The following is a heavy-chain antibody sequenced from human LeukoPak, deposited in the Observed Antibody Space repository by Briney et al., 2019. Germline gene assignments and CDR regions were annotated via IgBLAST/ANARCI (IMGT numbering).Heavy chain of an antibody. V-gene: IGHV4-39*01. D-gene: IGHD5-12*01. CDR1: GGSISSSSYY. J-gene: IGHJ5*02. CDR2: IYYSGST. Sequence: SETLSLTCTVSGGSISSSSYYRGWIRQPPGKGLEWIGSIYYSGSTYYNPSLKSRVTISVDTSKNQFSLKLSSVTAADTAVYYCARLPEWLGWFDPWGQGTLVTVSS. CDR3: ARLPEWLGWFDP.